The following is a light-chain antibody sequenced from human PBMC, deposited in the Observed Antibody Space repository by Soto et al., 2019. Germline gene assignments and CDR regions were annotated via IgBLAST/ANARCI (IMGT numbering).Light chain of an antibody. Sequence: QSALTQPASVSGSPGQSITISCTGTSSDVGSYNLVSWYQQHPGKAPKLMIYEGSKRPSGVSNRFSGSKSGNTAYLKISGLQAEDEADYYCCSYAGSSTLVFGGGTKVTVL. CDR3: CSYAGSSTLV. J-gene: IGLJ2*01. CDR1: SSDVGSYNL. CDR2: EGS. V-gene: IGLV2-23*01.